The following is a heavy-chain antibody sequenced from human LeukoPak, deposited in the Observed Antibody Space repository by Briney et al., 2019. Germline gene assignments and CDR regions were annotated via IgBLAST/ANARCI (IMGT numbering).Heavy chain of an antibody. CDR3: ARDRNTIFGVVISYMDV. D-gene: IGHD3-3*01. V-gene: IGHV3-11*04. J-gene: IGHJ6*03. Sequence: PGGSLRLTCAASRFTFSDNYMGWIRQAPGKGPEWVSYISSSGSTTYYADSVKGRFTISRDNAKNSLYLQMNSLRAEDTAVYYCARDRNTIFGVVISYMDVWGKGTTVTVSS. CDR1: RFTFSDNY. CDR2: ISSSGSTT.